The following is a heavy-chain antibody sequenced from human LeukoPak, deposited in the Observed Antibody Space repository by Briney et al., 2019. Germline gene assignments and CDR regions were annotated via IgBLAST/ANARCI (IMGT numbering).Heavy chain of an antibody. CDR1: GGSISSGVYC. CDR3: ARGGGGSLHGMDV. D-gene: IGHD2-15*01. J-gene: IGHJ6*02. V-gene: IGHV4-31*03. Sequence: KTSETLSLTCTVSGGSISSGVYCWSWIRQRPGEGLQWIGYICSSGSAYHNASLKSRVSMSTDTSNNQFSLKLNSVTAADTAVYYCARGGGGSLHGMDVWGQGTTVTVSS. CDR2: ICSSGSA.